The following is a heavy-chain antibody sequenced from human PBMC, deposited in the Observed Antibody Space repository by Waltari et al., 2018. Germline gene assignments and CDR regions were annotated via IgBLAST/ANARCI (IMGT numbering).Heavy chain of an antibody. Sequence: EVQLVESGGGLVKPGISLRLSCDASGFAFHTFSLDWIRQAPGKGLEWVSSISSTSKYIFYADSVKGRFTISRDNAKNSVYLQMNGLKVEDTAIYYCAREVVGPTTGYFDSWGQGTLVTVSS. J-gene: IGHJ4*02. CDR1: GFAFHTFS. V-gene: IGHV3-21*02. CDR2: ISSTSKYI. CDR3: AREVVGPTTGYFDS. D-gene: IGHD1-26*01.